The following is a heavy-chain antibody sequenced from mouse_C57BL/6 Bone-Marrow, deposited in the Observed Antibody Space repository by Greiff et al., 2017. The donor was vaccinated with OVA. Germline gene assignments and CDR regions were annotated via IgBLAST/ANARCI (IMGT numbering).Heavy chain of an antibody. J-gene: IGHJ4*01. CDR2: INPSSGYT. V-gene: IGHV1-4*01. Sequence: QVHVKQSGAELARPGASVKMSCKASGYTFTSYTMHWVKQRPGQGLEWIGYINPSSGYTKYNQKFKDKATLTADKSSSTAYMQLSSLTSEDSAVYYCAREAPYYAMDYWGQGTSVTVSS. CDR1: GYTFTSYT. CDR3: AREAPYYAMDY.